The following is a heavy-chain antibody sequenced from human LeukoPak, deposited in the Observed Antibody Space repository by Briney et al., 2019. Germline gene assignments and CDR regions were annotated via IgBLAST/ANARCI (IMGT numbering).Heavy chain of an antibody. CDR2: IYPGDSDS. CDR3: ARRQGCSSTSCPPDS. V-gene: IGHV5-51*01. Sequence: GESLKISCKASGYRFTSYWIGWVRQMPGKGLEWMGIIYPGDSDSRYSPSFQGQVSISVDKTVSTAYLQWSSLKASDTAMYYCARRQGCSSTSCPPDSWGQGTLVTVSS. CDR1: GYRFTSYW. J-gene: IGHJ4*02. D-gene: IGHD2-2*01.